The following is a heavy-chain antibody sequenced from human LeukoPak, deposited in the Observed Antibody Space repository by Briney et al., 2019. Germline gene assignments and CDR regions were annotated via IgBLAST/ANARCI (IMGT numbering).Heavy chain of an antibody. J-gene: IGHJ4*02. CDR1: GGTFSSYA. CDR3: ARDLMVRGVISI. Sequence: SVKVSCKASGGTFSSYAISWVRQATGQGLEWMGGIIPIFGTANYAQKFQGRVTITADESTSTAYMELSSLRSEDTAVYYCARDLMVRGVISIWGQGTLVTVSS. D-gene: IGHD3-10*01. V-gene: IGHV1-69*13. CDR2: IIPIFGTA.